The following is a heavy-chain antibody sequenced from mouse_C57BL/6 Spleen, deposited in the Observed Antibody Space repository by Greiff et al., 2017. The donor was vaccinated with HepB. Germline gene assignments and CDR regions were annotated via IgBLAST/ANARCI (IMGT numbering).Heavy chain of an antibody. D-gene: IGHD2-10*01. CDR2: IYPGDGDT. J-gene: IGHJ1*03. Sequence: QVQLQQSGAELVKPGASVKISCKASGYAFSSYWMNWVKQRPGKGLEWIGQIYPGDGDTNYNGKFKGKATLTADKSSSTAYMQLSSLTSEDSAVYFCARSSYGKTRYFDVWGTGTTVTVSS. V-gene: IGHV1-80*01. CDR3: ARSSYGKTRYFDV. CDR1: GYAFSSYW.